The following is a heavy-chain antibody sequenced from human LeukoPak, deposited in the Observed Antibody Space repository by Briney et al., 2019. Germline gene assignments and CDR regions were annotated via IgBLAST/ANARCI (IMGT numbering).Heavy chain of an antibody. CDR1: GFTFSNAW. V-gene: IGHV3-15*01. J-gene: IGHJ4*02. D-gene: IGHD6-19*01. Sequence: GGSLRLSCAASGFTFSNAWMSWVRQAPGKGLEWVGRIKSKTDGGTTDYAAPVKDRFTISRDDSKNTLYLQMNSLKTEDTAVYYCTTQYSSGWDFDYWGQGTLVTVSS. CDR3: TTQYSSGWDFDY. CDR2: IKSKTDGGTT.